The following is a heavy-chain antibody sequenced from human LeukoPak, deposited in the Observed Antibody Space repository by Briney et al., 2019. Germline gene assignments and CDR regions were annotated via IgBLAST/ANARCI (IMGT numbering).Heavy chain of an antibody. D-gene: IGHD2-2*02. CDR1: GYTFTTYG. V-gene: IGHV1-18*01. J-gene: IGHJ6*03. Sequence: ASVKVSCKASGYTFTTYGISWVRQAPGQGLEWMGWISAYNGHTNYAQKLQGRVTMTTDASTTTAYMELRSLRSDDTAVYYCVRDGHRLYDYYYYYMDVWGKGTTVTVSS. CDR3: VRDGHRLYDYYYYYMDV. CDR2: ISAYNGHT.